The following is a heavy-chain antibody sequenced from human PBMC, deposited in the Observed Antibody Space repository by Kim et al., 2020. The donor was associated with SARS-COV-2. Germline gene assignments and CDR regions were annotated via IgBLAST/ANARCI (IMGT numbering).Heavy chain of an antibody. CDR2: ISGSGGRT. CDR3: AKDVDYFGDDY. V-gene: IGHV3-23*01. J-gene: IGHJ4*02. CDR1: GFTFSSYA. D-gene: IGHD3-10*01. Sequence: GGSLRLSCAASGFTFSSYAMSWVRQAPGKGLEWVSAISGSGGRTYYADPVKGRFTISRDNSKNTLYLQMNSLRAEDTAVYYCAKDVDYFGDDYWGQGTLVTVSS.